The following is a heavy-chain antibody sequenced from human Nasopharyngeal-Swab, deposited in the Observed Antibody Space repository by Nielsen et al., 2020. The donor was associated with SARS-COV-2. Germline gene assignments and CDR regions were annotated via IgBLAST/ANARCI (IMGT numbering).Heavy chain of an antibody. CDR1: GFTFSTFG. Sequence: GESLKISCTASGFTFSTFGMSWVRQAPGKGLEWVSRISGSGSYGDYADSVKGRFTISRDNSKNTLYLQMNSLRAEDTAVYYCAKGGVSVYGDSYYFDFWGQGSLVTVSS. CDR2: ISGSGSYG. J-gene: IGHJ4*02. CDR3: AKGGVSVYGDSYYFDF. V-gene: IGHV3-23*01. D-gene: IGHD4-17*01.